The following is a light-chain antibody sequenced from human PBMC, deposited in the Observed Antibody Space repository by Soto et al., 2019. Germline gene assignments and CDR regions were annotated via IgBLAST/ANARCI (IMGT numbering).Light chain of an antibody. J-gene: IGLJ1*01. CDR1: SSDVGAYHY. CDR3: SSFTRSNSYV. Sequence: QSALTQPASVSGSPGQSITISCTGTSSDVGAYHYVSWYQQHPGQVPKLMIYDVSDRPSGVSNRFSGSKSGNTASLTISGLQAEDEADYYCSSFTRSNSYVFGTGTKVTVL. CDR2: DVS. V-gene: IGLV2-14*03.